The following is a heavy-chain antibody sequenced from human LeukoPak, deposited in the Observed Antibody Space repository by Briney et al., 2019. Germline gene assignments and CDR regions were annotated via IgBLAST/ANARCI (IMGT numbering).Heavy chain of an antibody. V-gene: IGHV3-23*01. J-gene: IGHJ1*01. CDR1: GFTFPTYA. D-gene: IGHD3-3*02. Sequence: GGSLRLSCAASGFTFPTYALSWVRQAPGKGLEWVSAISGTGDTTYYADSVKGRFTISRDNSKNTLYLQMNSLRAEDTAVYYCAKVAIFGVVITSLFQHWGQGTLVTVSS. CDR2: ISGTGDTT. CDR3: AKVAIFGVVITSLFQH.